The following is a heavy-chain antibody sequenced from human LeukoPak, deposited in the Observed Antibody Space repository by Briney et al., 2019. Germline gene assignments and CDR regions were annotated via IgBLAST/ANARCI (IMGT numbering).Heavy chain of an antibody. CDR2: ISGSGGST. J-gene: IGHJ4*02. CDR1: GFTFITYS. Sequence: GGSLRLSCAASGFTFITYSMSWVRQAPGKGLEWVSAISGSGGSTYYADSVKGRFTISRDNSKNTLYLQMNSLTAEDTAVYYCARDISANWGFGGDYWGQGTLVTVSS. D-gene: IGHD7-27*01. CDR3: ARDISANWGFGGDY. V-gene: IGHV3-23*01.